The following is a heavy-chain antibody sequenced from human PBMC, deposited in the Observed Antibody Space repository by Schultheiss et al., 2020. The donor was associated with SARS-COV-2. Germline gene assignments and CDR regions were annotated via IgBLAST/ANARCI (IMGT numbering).Heavy chain of an antibody. CDR3: ARVRTDIVLMVYAENAFDI. Sequence: ASVKVSCKASGYTFTSYGISWVRQAPGQGLEWMGWINPNSGGTNYAQKFQGRVTMTRDTSISTAYMELSRLRSDDTAVYYCARVRTDIVLMVYAENAFDIWGQGTMVTVSS. D-gene: IGHD2-8*01. CDR1: GYTFTSYG. V-gene: IGHV1-2*02. J-gene: IGHJ3*02. CDR2: INPNSGGT.